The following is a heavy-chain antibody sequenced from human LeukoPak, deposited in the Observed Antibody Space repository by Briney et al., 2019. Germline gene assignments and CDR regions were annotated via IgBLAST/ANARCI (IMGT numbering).Heavy chain of an antibody. Sequence: GGSLRLSCAASGFTFSSYEMNWVRQAPGKGLEWVSYISSGGSIIYYAGSVKGRFTISRDNAKNSLYLQMNSLRAEDTAVYYCARALYYYDSSGYYLGGFDYWGQGTLVTVSS. CDR1: GFTFSSYE. CDR3: ARALYYYDSSGYYLGGFDY. D-gene: IGHD3-22*01. V-gene: IGHV3-48*03. J-gene: IGHJ4*02. CDR2: ISSGGSII.